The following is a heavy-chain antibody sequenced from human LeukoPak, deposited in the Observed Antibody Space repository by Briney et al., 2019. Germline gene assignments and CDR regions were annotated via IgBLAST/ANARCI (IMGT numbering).Heavy chain of an antibody. D-gene: IGHD2-2*01. Sequence: GGSLRLSCAASGFTFSSYGMHWVRQAPGKGLEWVAVIWYDGSNKYYADSVKGRFTISRDNSKNTPYLQMNSLRAEDTAVYYCAREYCSSTSCYPPYWFDPWGQGTLVTVSS. CDR1: GFTFSSYG. V-gene: IGHV3-33*01. CDR3: AREYCSSTSCYPPYWFDP. CDR2: IWYDGSNK. J-gene: IGHJ5*02.